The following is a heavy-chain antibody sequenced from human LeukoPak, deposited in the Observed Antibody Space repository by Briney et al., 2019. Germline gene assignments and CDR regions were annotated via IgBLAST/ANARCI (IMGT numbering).Heavy chain of an antibody. V-gene: IGHV3-15*01. CDR2: IKSKTDGGTT. CDR1: EFTFSNAW. D-gene: IGHD1-1*01. CDR3: TTDGAYNWNDVAWFDP. Sequence: GGSLRLSCAASEFTFSNAWMSWVRQAPGKGLEWVGRIKSKTDGGTTDYAAPVKGRFTISRDDSKDTLYLQMNSLKTEDTAVYYCTTDGAYNWNDVAWFDPWGQGTPVTVSS. J-gene: IGHJ5*02.